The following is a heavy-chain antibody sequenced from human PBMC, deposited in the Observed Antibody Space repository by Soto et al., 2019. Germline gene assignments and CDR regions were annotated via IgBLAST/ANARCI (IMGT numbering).Heavy chain of an antibody. V-gene: IGHV3-30*18. CDR1: GFTFSDYA. Sequence: VQLVESGGGVVQPGRSLRLSCAASGFTFSDYAMHWVRQAPGKGLEWVAVVSHDGRNTHYADSVKGRFTISRDSSKNAVAPEMTRLRAEDTAVYYWAKGGRQWLVTSDFTGGGQGALVTVSS. CDR3: AKGGRQWLVTSDFTG. J-gene: IGHJ4*02. D-gene: IGHD6-19*01. CDR2: VSHDGRNT.